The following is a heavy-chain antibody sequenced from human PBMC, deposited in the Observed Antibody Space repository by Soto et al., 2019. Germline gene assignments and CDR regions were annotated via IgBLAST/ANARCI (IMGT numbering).Heavy chain of an antibody. V-gene: IGHV3-30*04. CDR2: ISYDGSKT. CDR3: GRDRDSSYFPPPYYFDS. CDR1: AFTFRSYT. D-gene: IGHD4-4*01. J-gene: IGHJ4*02. Sequence: QVQLVESGGGVVQPGRSLRLSCAASAFTFRSYTMHWVRQAPGKGLEWVATISYDGSKTNYADSVRGRFTISRDNSKSTLFLQMDSLRPEDTAVYSCGRDRDSSYFPPPYYFDSWGQGTLVTVSS.